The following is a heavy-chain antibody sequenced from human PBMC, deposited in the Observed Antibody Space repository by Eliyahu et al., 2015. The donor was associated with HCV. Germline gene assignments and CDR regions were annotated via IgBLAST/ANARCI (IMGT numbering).Heavy chain of an antibody. J-gene: IGHJ1*01. Sequence: QVQLVQSGAEXKKPGSSVKXSCXASXGTFSXYAISWVRQAPGQGLEWMGGIIPIFGTANXAQKFQGRVTITADESTSTAYMELSSLRSEDTAVYYCARGRPRIAAAHVYFQHWGQGTLVTVSS. CDR3: ARGRPRIAAAHVYFQH. CDR2: IIPIFGTA. V-gene: IGHV1-69*01. D-gene: IGHD6-13*01. CDR1: XGTFSXYA.